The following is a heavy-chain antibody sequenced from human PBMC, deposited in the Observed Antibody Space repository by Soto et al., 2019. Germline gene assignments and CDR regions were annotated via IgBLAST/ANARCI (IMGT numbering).Heavy chain of an antibody. Sequence: SVKVSCKASGGTFSSYAISWVRQAPGQGLEWMGGIIPIFGTANYAQKFQGRVTITADESTSTAYMELSSLRSEDTAVYYCARDAGYGDYSVGYYGMDVWGQGTTVTVSS. D-gene: IGHD4-17*01. CDR2: IIPIFGTA. CDR3: ARDAGYGDYSVGYYGMDV. CDR1: GGTFSSYA. V-gene: IGHV1-69*13. J-gene: IGHJ6*02.